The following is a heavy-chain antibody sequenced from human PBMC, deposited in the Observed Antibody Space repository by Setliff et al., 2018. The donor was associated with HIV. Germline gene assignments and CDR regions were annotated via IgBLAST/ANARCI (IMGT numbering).Heavy chain of an antibody. CDR3: AKRRRAPGTADLEAF. CDR2: IYLSDSDT. V-gene: IGHV5-51*01. CDR1: GYTFPHAW. J-gene: IGHJ4*02. D-gene: IGHD3-3*01. Sequence: GESLKISCKGSGYTFPHAWIGWVRQMPGQGLEWMGIIYLSDSDTRYSRSFQGQVTISADRSIATAYLQWSRLRASDTAVYYCAKRRRAPGTADLEAFWGQGTLVTVSS.